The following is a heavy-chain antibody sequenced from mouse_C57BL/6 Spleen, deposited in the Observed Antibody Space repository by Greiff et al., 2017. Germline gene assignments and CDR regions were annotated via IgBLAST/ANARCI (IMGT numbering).Heavy chain of an antibody. Sequence: EVQLQQSGPELVKPGASVKMSCKASGDTFTDYNMHWVKQSLGKSLEWIGYFNPNNGGTSYNQKFKGKATLTVNKSSSTAYMELRSLTSEDSAVYYCARSGLGFDYWGQGTTLTVSS. V-gene: IGHV1-22*01. J-gene: IGHJ2*01. D-gene: IGHD3-3*01. CDR2: FNPNNGGT. CDR1: GDTFTDYN. CDR3: ARSGLGFDY.